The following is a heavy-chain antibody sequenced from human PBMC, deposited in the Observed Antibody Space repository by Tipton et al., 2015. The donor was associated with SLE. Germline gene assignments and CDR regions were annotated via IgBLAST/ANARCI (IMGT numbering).Heavy chain of an antibody. Sequence: GLVKPSETLSLTCTVSGGSISSYYWSWIRQPPGKGLEWIGYIYYSGSTNYNPSLKSRVTISVDTSKNQFSLKLSSVTAADTAVYYCAREGPFVGAMGHWGQGTLVTVSS. CDR2: IYYSGST. V-gene: IGHV4-59*12. D-gene: IGHD1-26*01. CDR3: AREGPFVGAMGH. J-gene: IGHJ4*02. CDR1: GGSISSYY.